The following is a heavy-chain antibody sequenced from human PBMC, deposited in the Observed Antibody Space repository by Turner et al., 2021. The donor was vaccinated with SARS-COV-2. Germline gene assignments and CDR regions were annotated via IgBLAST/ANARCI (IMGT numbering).Heavy chain of an antibody. D-gene: IGHD6-19*01. V-gene: IGHV4-34*01. J-gene: IGHJ1*01. CDR1: GGSFSGYY. Sequence: QVQLQQWGAGLLKPSETLSLTCAVHGGSFSGYYWSWIRQPPGKGLEWIGEINHSGSTHYNPSLKSRVTISVDTSKNQFSLKLSSVTAADTAVYYCARGYYNAAYSSGWYVYNAEYFQNWGQGTLVTVSS. CDR3: ARGYYNAAYSSGWYVYNAEYFQN. CDR2: INHSGST.